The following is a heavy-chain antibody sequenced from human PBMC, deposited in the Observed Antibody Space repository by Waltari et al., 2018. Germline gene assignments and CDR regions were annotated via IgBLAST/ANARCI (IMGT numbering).Heavy chain of an antibody. CDR2: IYHSGST. Sequence: QVQLQESGPGLVKPSETLSLTCAVSGYSISSGYYWGWIRQPPGKGLEWIGSIYHSGSTYYNPSLKSRVTISVDTSKNQFSLKLSSVTAADTAVYYSARHMQGTDAFDIWGQGTMVTVSS. D-gene: IGHD2-2*01. CDR3: ARHMQGTDAFDI. CDR1: GYSISSGYY. J-gene: IGHJ3*02. V-gene: IGHV4-38-2*01.